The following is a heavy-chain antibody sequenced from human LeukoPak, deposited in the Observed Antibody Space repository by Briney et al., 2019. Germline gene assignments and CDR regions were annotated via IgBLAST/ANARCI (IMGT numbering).Heavy chain of an antibody. CDR3: ARSLISSWHYFDY. Sequence: GGSLRLSCAASGFTFSSYGMHWVRQAPGKGLEWVAVIWYDGSNKYYADSVKGRFTISRDNSKNTLYLQMNSLRAEDTAVYYCARSLISSWHYFDYWGQGTLVTVSS. V-gene: IGHV3-33*01. CDR2: IWYDGSNK. D-gene: IGHD6-13*01. CDR1: GFTFSSYG. J-gene: IGHJ4*02.